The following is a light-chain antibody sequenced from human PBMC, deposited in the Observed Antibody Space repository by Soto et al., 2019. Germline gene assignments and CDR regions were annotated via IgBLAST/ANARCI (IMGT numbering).Light chain of an antibody. CDR2: GVN. J-gene: IGLJ1*01. CDR3: CSYAGTVAYV. Sequence: QSVLTQPASVSGSPGQSITISCAGTGSVLGVYTLVSGTHRPQGKPPKLIFCGVNPRPSGIFNRFSGSKSGDTASLTFSGLRAEDGADYFCCSYAGTVAYVFGTGTKVTV. CDR1: GSVLGVYTL. V-gene: IGLV2-23*02.